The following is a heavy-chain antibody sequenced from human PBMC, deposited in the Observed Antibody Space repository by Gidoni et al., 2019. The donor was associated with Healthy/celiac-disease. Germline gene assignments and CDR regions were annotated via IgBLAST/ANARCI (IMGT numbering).Heavy chain of an antibody. CDR1: GGSISSYY. CDR2: IYYSGST. Sequence: QVQLQESGPGLVKPSETLSLTCTVSGGSISSYYWSWIRQPPGKGLEWIGYIYYSGSTNYTPSLKSRVTISVDTSKSQFSLKLSSVTAADTAVYYCARAMITFGGAPNWFDPWGQGTLVTVSS. V-gene: IGHV4-59*01. CDR3: ARAMITFGGAPNWFDP. J-gene: IGHJ5*02. D-gene: IGHD3-16*01.